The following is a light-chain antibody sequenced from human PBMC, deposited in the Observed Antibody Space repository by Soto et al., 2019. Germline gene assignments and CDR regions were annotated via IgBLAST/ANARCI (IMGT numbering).Light chain of an antibody. V-gene: IGKV1-33*01. CDR1: QDISNY. CDR2: DAS. Sequence: DIQMTPSPSSLSASVGDRVTITFQASQDISNYLNWYQQKPGKAPKLLIYDASNLETGVSSRFSGSGSRPDFTFTISRLQPEDIATYHCQQYDNLPYTFGQGTKLEIK. CDR3: QQYDNLPYT. J-gene: IGKJ2*01.